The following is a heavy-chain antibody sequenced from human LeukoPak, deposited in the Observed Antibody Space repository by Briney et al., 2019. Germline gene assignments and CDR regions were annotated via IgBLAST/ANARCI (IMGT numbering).Heavy chain of an antibody. V-gene: IGHV3-23*01. CDR3: AKDGSSYYDFWSGYYTHDFDY. CDR2: ISGSGGST. Sequence: GGSLRLSCAASGFTFSRYAMSWVRQAPGKGLEWVSAISGSGGSTYYADSVKGRFTISRDNSKNTLYLQMNSLRAEDTAVYYCAKDGSSYYDFWSGYYTHDFDYWGQGTLVTVSS. D-gene: IGHD3-3*01. J-gene: IGHJ4*02. CDR1: GFTFSRYA.